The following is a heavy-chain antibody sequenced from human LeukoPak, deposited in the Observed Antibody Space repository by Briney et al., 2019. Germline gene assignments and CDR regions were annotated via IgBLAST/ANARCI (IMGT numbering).Heavy chain of an antibody. CDR1: GFTFDDYA. CDR3: AKDRLRGNDYGDLGAFDI. D-gene: IGHD4-17*01. J-gene: IGHJ3*02. CDR2: ISGSGGST. V-gene: IGHV3-23*01. Sequence: PGRSLRLSCAASGFTFDDYAMSWVRQAPGKGLEWVSAISGSGGSTYYADSVKGRFTISRDNSKNTLYLQMNSLRAEDTAVYYCAKDRLRGNDYGDLGAFDIWGQGTMVTVSS.